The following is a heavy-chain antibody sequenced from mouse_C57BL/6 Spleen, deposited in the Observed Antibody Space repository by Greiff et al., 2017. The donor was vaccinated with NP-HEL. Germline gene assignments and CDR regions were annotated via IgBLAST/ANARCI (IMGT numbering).Heavy chain of an antibody. CDR2: IDPENGDT. J-gene: IGHJ2*01. CDR1: GFNIKDDY. CDR3: TTAIYYGNFDY. Sequence: EVQLQQSGAELVRPGASVTLSCTASGFNIKDDYMHWVKQRPEQGLEWIGWIDPENGDTEYASKFQGKATITADTSSNTAYLQLSSLTSEDTAVYYCTTAIYYGNFDYWGQGTTLTVSS. D-gene: IGHD2-1*01. V-gene: IGHV14-4*01.